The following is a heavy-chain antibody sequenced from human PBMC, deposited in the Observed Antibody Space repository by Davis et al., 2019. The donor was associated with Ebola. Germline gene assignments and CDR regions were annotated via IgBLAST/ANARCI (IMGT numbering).Heavy chain of an antibody. CDR1: GYSFTTYW. D-gene: IGHD4-23*01. J-gene: IGHJ4*02. V-gene: IGHV5-51*01. CDR2: IYPGDSDT. Sequence: GESLKISCKGSGYSFTTYWIAWVRQTPAKGLEWMGIIYPGDSDTRYSPSFEGQVTISVDRYISTAYLQWSSLKASDTAMYYCASSSDLTVAGFDYWGQGTLVTVSS. CDR3: ASSSDLTVAGFDY.